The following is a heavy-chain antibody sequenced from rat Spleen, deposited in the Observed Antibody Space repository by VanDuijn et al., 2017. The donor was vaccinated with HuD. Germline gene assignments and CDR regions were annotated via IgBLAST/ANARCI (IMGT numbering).Heavy chain of an antibody. CDR3: ARAGYLRDWYFDF. D-gene: IGHD2-2*01. CDR1: GFTFNNYW. J-gene: IGHJ1*01. CDR2: ITNTGNSI. V-gene: IGHV5-31*01. Sequence: EVQLVESGGGLVQPGRSLKLSCVASGFTFNNYWMSWIRQAPGKGLEWVASITNTGNSIYYLDSVKGRFTVSRDNAQNTLYLQMDNLRSEDAATYYCARAGYLRDWYFDFWGPGTVVTVSS.